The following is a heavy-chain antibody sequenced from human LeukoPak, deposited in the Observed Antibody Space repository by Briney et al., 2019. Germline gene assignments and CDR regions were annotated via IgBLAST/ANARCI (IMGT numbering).Heavy chain of an antibody. J-gene: IGHJ6*02. CDR2: INHSGST. CDR3: ARVFHYYGMDV. V-gene: IGHV4-34*01. CDR1: GGSFSGYY. Sequence: PSETLSLTCAVYGGSFSGYYWSWIRQPPGKGLEWIGEINHSGSTNYNPSLKSRVTISVDTPKNQFSLELSSVTAADTAVYYCARVFHYYGMDVWGQGTTVTVSS. D-gene: IGHD3-9*01.